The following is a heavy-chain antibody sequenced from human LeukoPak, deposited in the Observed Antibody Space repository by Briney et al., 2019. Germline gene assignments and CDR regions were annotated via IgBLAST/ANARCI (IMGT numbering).Heavy chain of an antibody. CDR1: GGTFSSYA. Sequence: SVKVSCKASGGTFSSYAISWVRQAPGQGLEWMGGIIPIFGTANYAQKFQGRVTITADKSTSTAYMELSSLRSEDTAVYYCARDWPDWYDSSGYPVYYYYMDVWGKGTTVTVSS. V-gene: IGHV1-69*06. CDR2: IIPIFGTA. J-gene: IGHJ6*03. D-gene: IGHD3-22*01. CDR3: ARDWPDWYDSSGYPVYYYYMDV.